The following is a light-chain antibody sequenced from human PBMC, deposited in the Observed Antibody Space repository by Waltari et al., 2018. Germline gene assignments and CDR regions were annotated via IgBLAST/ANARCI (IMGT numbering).Light chain of an antibody. CDR3: CSYAGSHTFYI. CDR2: EVT. CDR1: SSDIGGYKY. V-gene: IGLV2-11*01. J-gene: IGLJ1*01. Sequence: QAALTQPRSVSGSPGQSVTISCNGSSSDIGGYKYVSWYQHHPGTAPKLIIAEVTNRPSGVSGRFSGSKSGNTASLTISGLRSEDEADYYCCSYAGSHTFYIFGTGT.